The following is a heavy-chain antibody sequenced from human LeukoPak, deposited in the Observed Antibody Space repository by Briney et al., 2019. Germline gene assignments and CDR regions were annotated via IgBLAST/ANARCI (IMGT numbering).Heavy chain of an antibody. CDR3: ASQLPYSSGWYSPLDY. D-gene: IGHD6-19*01. CDR2: IIPILGIA. Sequence: SVKVSCKASGGTFSSYATSWVRQAPGQGLEWMGRIIPILGIANYAQKFQGRVTITADKSTSTAYMELSSLRSEDTAVYYCASQLPYSSGWYSPLDYWGQGTLVTVSS. J-gene: IGHJ4*02. V-gene: IGHV1-69*04. CDR1: GGTFSSYA.